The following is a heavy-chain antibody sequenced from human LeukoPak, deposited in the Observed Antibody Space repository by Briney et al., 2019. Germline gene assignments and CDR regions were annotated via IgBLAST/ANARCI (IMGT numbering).Heavy chain of an antibody. Sequence: ASVKVSCKASGGTFSSYAISWVRQAPGQGVEWMGGFIPIFGTANYAQTFQGRVTITTDESTSTAYMELSSLRSEDTAVYYCARGFIVGATTLEFDYWGQGTLVTVSS. CDR2: FIPIFGTA. J-gene: IGHJ4*02. CDR3: ARGFIVGATTLEFDY. V-gene: IGHV1-69*05. CDR1: GGTFSSYA. D-gene: IGHD1-26*01.